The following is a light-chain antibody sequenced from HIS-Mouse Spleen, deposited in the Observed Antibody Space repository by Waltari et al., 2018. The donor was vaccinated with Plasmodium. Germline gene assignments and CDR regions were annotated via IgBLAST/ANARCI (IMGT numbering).Light chain of an antibody. Sequence: EIVLTQSPATLSLSPGERATLSCRASQSVSSYLAWYQQKPGQAPGLLIYAAANRGTGIPARFSGSGSGTDFTVTISILEPEDFAVYYCQQRSNWPRVLTFGGGTKVEIK. CDR1: QSVSSY. CDR2: AAA. CDR3: QQRSNWPRVLT. J-gene: IGKJ4*01. V-gene: IGKV3-11*01.